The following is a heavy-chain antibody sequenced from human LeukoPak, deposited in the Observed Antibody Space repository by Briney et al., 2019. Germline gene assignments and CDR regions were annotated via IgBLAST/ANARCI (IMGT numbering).Heavy chain of an antibody. D-gene: IGHD3-22*01. Sequence: GGSLRLSCAASGFTFSSYAMSWVRQAPGKGLEWVSAISGSGGSTYYADSVKGWFTISRDNSKNTLYLQMNSLRAEDTAVYYCAISYYYDSSGYWSFDYWGQGTLVTVSS. J-gene: IGHJ4*02. CDR2: ISGSGGST. V-gene: IGHV3-23*01. CDR1: GFTFSSYA. CDR3: AISYYYDSSGYWSFDY.